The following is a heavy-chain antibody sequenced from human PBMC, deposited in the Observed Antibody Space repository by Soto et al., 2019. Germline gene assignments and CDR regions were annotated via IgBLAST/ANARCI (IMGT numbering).Heavy chain of an antibody. CDR3: AHLHYDHYDTSAYDY. Sequence: QITLKESGPTLVKPTQTLTLTCTFSGFSLSTSGVGVGWIRQPPGKALEWLALIFWDDDKRYSPSLKSRLTIXXDXSXXPMVLTMTNTDPVDTATYYCAHLHYDHYDTSAYDYWGQGTLVTVSS. V-gene: IGHV2-5*02. J-gene: IGHJ4*02. CDR2: IFWDDDK. D-gene: IGHD3-22*01. CDR1: GFSLSTSGVG.